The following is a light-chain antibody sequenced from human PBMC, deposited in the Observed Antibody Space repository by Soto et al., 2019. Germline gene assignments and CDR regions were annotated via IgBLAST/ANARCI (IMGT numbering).Light chain of an antibody. V-gene: IGKV3-20*01. J-gene: IGKJ1*01. CDR2: GAS. Sequence: EIVFTQSPGTLSLSPGERATLSCRASQSVSSSYLAWYQQKPGQAPRLLVYGASSRATGIPDRFSGSGSGTDFTLTVSRLEPEEFAVYYCHPYGTSPWTFGQGTKVDI. CDR1: QSVSSSY. CDR3: HPYGTSPWT.